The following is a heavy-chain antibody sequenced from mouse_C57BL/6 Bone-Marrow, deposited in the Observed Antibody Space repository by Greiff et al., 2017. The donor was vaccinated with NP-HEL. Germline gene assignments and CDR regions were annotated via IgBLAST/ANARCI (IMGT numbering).Heavy chain of an antibody. CDR1: GFSLTSYG. CDR2: IWSGGST. D-gene: IGHD1-1*01. CDR3: ASLHYYGCSPYWYFDV. V-gene: IGHV2-2*01. J-gene: IGHJ1*03. Sequence: VQLKESGPGLVQPSQSLSITCTVSGFSLTSYGVHWVRQSPGKGLEWLGVIWSGGSTDYNAAFISRLSISKDNSKSQVFFKMNSLQADDTAIYYCASLHYYGCSPYWYFDVWGTGTTVTVSS.